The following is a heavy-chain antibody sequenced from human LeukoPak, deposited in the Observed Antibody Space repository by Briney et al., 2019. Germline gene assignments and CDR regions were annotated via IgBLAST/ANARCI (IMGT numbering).Heavy chain of an antibody. CDR3: ARGGGSSRPGAFDI. CDR1: GGTFSSYA. V-gene: IGHV1-69*05. D-gene: IGHD1-26*01. J-gene: IGHJ3*02. CDR2: IIPIFGTA. Sequence: SVKVSCKASGGTFSSYAISWVRQAPGQGLEWMGGIIPIFGTANYAQKFQGRVTIATDESTSTAYMELSSLRSEDTAVYYCARGGGSSRPGAFDIWGQGTMVTVSS.